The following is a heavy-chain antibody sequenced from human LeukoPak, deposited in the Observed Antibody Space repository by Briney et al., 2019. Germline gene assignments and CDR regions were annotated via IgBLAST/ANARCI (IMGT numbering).Heavy chain of an antibody. CDR3: ARVPQYFFDSSGIDC. V-gene: IGHV3-33*01. CDR1: GSSFSTYG. J-gene: IGHJ4*02. Sequence: GGSLRLSCAASGSSFSTYGTHWVRQPPGKGPEWVAVIWYDESHQYYADSVKGRFTVSRDDANSSLYLQMNSLRVEDTAVYFCARVPQYFFDSSGIDCWGQGSLVAVSS. D-gene: IGHD3-22*01. CDR2: IWYDESHQ.